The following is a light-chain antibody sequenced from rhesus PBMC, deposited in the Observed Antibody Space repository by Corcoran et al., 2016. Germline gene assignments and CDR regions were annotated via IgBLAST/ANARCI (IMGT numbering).Light chain of an antibody. CDR3: QETYNLWT. CDR1: QSVSSY. J-gene: IGKJ1*01. CDR2: GAS. Sequence: EIVMTQSPATLSLSPGERATLSCRAGQSVSSYLAWYQQKPGQAPRLLIYGASSRATGIPDRFRGSGSGTDFTRTISSLEPEDFAVYYCQETYNLWTFGQGTKVEIK. V-gene: IGKV3-31*02.